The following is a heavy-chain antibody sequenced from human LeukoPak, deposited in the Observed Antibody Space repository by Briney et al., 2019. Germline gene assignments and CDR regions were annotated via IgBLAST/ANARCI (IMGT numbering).Heavy chain of an antibody. V-gene: IGHV1-69-2*01. Sequence: ASVKISCKVSGYTFTDYYMHWVQQAPGKGLEWMGLVDPEDGGTIYAEKFQGRVTITADTSTDTAYMELSSLRSEDTAVYYCATLPWGYDSSGYPSYYYYMDVWGKGTTVTVSS. CDR2: VDPEDGGT. CDR3: ATLPWGYDSSGYPSYYYYMDV. D-gene: IGHD3-22*01. CDR1: GYTFTDYY. J-gene: IGHJ6*03.